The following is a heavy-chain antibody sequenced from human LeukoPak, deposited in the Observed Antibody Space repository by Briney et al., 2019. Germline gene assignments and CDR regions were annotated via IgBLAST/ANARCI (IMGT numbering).Heavy chain of an antibody. J-gene: IGHJ5*01. CDR1: GGSISSCY. CDR2: IYYTGST. D-gene: IGHD2-8*01. CDR3: ARAVLATKSEHWFDS. V-gene: IGHV4-59*01. Sequence: SETLSLTCTVSGGSISSCYWSWIRQPPGKGLEWIGYIYYTGSTNYNSSLKSRVTISVDTSKNQFSLNLSSVTAADTAMYYCARAVLATKSEHWFDSWGQGTLVTVSS.